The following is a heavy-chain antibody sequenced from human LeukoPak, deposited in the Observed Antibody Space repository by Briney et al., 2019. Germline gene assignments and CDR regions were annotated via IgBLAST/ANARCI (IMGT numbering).Heavy chain of an antibody. CDR1: GLTFSSNV. D-gene: IGHD3-10*01. CDR3: TTDLGTYYHGSQRLIPIDY. V-gene: IGHV3-15*01. Sequence: GGSLRLSCAASGLTFSSNVMTWVRQAPGEGLEWIGRIKSKTDGETTNYAEPVRGRFTISRDDSKSAVYLQMNSLKIEDTAVYYCTTDLGTYYHGSQRLIPIDYWGQGTPVTVSS. CDR2: IKSKTDGETT. J-gene: IGHJ4*02.